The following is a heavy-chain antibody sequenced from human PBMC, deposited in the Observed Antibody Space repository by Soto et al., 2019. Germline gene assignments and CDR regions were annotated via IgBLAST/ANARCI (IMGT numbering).Heavy chain of an antibody. CDR1: GYTFTSYA. D-gene: IGHD2-21*01. J-gene: IGHJ6*02. CDR2: INAGNGNT. CDR3: ARLLGYSAPLVV. Sequence: QVQLVQSGAEVKKPGASVKVSCKASGYTFTSYAMHWVRQAPGQRLEWMGWINAGNGNTKYSQKFQGRVTITRDTTANTAYKERRSLRSEDTAVYYCARLLGYSAPLVVLGQGTTVTVS. V-gene: IGHV1-3*01.